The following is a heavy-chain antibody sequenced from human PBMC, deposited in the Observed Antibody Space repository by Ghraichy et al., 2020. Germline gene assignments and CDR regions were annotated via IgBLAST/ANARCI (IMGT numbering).Heavy chain of an antibody. Sequence: GGSLRLSCAASGFTFSNAWMSWVRQAPGKGLEWVGRIKSKTDGGTTDYAAPVKGRFTISRDDSKNTLYLQMNSLKTEDTAVYYCTRDPSLYSSGWYGGGEDYGMDVWDQGTTVTVSS. CDR2: IKSKTDGGTT. J-gene: IGHJ6*02. CDR3: TRDPSLYSSGWYGGGEDYGMDV. CDR1: GFTFSNAW. V-gene: IGHV3-15*01. D-gene: IGHD6-19*01.